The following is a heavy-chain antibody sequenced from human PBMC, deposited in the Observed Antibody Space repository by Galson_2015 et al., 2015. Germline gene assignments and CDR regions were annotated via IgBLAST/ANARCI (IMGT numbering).Heavy chain of an antibody. V-gene: IGHV3-23*01. CDR2: ISGSGLDWISSISGRGGAT. Sequence: SLRLSCAASGFTFSRIAMTWVRQAAGKGLEWVSSISGSGLDWISSISGRGGATYYADSVKGRFTISRDNSKNTLYLQVSSLRADDAAVYYSLQGGWVTRFDSWGQATLVTVSS. D-gene: IGHD6-19*01. J-gene: IGHJ4*02. CDR3: LQGGWVTRFDS. CDR1: GFTFSRIA.